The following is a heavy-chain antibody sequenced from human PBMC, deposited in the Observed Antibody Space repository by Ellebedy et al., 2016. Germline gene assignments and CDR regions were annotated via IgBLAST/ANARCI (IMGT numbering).Heavy chain of an antibody. J-gene: IGHJ5*02. V-gene: IGHV3-21*01. CDR1: EFNFGNYF. CDR2: ISSTGGNI. Sequence: GESLKISXTASEFNFGNYFMSWVRQAPGKGLEWVSSISSTGGNIFYADSVKGRFTISRDNARNSLFLQMNSLRAEDTAVYYCARGVGGTSLNWFDPWGQGTLVTVSS. D-gene: IGHD3-16*01. CDR3: ARGVGGTSLNWFDP.